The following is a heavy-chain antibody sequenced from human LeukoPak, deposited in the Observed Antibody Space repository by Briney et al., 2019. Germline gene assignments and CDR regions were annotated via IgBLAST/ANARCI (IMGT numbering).Heavy chain of an antibody. CDR2: IWFDGSNE. J-gene: IGHJ4*02. V-gene: IGHV3-33*08. CDR1: GFTFSSYG. CDR3: ARDPGLDYFDY. Sequence: PGGSLRLSCAASGFTFSSYGMHWVRQAPGKGLEWVALIWFDGSNEYYADSVKGRFTISRDNSKNTLYLQMNSLRAEDTAVYYCARDPGLDYFDYWGQGTLVTVSS.